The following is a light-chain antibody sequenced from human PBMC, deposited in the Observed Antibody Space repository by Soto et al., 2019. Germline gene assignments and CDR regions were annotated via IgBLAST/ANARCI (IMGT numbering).Light chain of an antibody. V-gene: IGLV2-8*01. CDR3: CSYAGSNNYV. J-gene: IGLJ1*01. CDR2: EVS. Sequence: QSALTQPPSASGSPGQSVTISCTGTGSDVGGYNYVSWYQQHPGKAPKLMISEVSKRPSGVPDRFSGSKSGNTASLTVSGLQAEDEADYYCCSYAGSNNYVFGTGTKLTVL. CDR1: GSDVGGYNY.